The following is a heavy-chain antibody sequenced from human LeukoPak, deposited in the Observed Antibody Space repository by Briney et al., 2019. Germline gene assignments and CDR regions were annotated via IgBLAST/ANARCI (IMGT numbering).Heavy chain of an antibody. D-gene: IGHD3-9*01. CDR2: ISSSSSTI. J-gene: IGHJ4*02. V-gene: IGHV3-48*04. Sequence: GGSLRLSCAASGFTFSSYSMDWVRQAPGKGLEWVSYISSSSSTIYYADSVKGRFAISRDNAKNSLYLQMNSLRAEDTAVYYCARTLESAGYVFDYWGQGTLVTVSS. CDR3: ARTLESAGYVFDY. CDR1: GFTFSSYS.